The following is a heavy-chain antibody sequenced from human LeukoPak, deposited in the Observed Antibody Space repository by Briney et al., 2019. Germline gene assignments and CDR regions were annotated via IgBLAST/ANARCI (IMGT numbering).Heavy chain of an antibody. CDR2: IIPIFGTA. J-gene: IGHJ4*02. V-gene: IGHV1-69*13. Sequence: SVKVSCKASGGTFSSYAISWVRQAPGQGLEWMGGIIPIFGTANYAQKFQGRVTITADESTGTAYMELSSLRSEDTAVYYCASGGVVPAANLDYWGQGTLVTVSS. CDR3: ASGGVVPAANLDY. D-gene: IGHD2-2*01. CDR1: GGTFSSYA.